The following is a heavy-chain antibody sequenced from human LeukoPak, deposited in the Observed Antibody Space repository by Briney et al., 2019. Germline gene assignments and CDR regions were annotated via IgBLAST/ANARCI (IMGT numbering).Heavy chain of an antibody. CDR1: GGSFSGYY. V-gene: IGHV4-59*01. CDR3: ASTDTPMITIH. J-gene: IGHJ4*02. D-gene: IGHD5-18*01. Sequence: PSETLSLTCAVYGGSFSGYYWSWIRQPPGKGLEWIGYIYYSGSTNYNPSLKSRVTISVDTSKNQFSLKLNSVTAADTAVYYCASTDTPMITIHWGQGTLVTVSS. CDR2: IYYSGST.